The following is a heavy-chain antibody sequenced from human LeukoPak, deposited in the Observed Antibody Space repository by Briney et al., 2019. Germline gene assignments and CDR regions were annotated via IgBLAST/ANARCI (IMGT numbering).Heavy chain of an antibody. CDR2: ISYDGSNK. CDR3: ARGIRIQLWSRFDY. V-gene: IGHV3-30-3*01. Sequence: GGSLRLSCAASGFTFSSYAMHWVRQAPGKGLEWVAVISYDGSNKYYADSVKGRFTISRDNSKNTLYLQMNSLRAEDTAVYYCARGIRIQLWSRFDYWGQGTLVTVSS. D-gene: IGHD5-18*01. J-gene: IGHJ4*02. CDR1: GFTFSSYA.